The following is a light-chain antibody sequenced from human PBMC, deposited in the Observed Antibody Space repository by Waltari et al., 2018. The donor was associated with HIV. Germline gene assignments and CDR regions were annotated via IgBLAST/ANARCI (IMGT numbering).Light chain of an antibody. J-gene: IGLJ3*02. V-gene: IGLV2-11*01. Sequence: QSALTQPRSVSGSPGQSVTISCPGTSSAVGGYDSFSWYLQHPGKFPKLIIYEVIKRPSGVPDRFSGSKSGNTASLTISGLQTEDEADYFCCSYAGTYTYVLFGGGTKLTVL. CDR3: CSYAGTYTYVL. CDR2: EVI. CDR1: SSAVGGYDS.